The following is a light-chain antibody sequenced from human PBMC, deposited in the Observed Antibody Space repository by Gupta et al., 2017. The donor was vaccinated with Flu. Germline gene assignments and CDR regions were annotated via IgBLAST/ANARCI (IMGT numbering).Light chain of an antibody. J-gene: IGKJ2*01. CDR3: QQYDTWPYT. V-gene: IGKV3-15*01. CDR2: VAS. CDR1: QSVSSK. Sequence: EIEMTQSPATLSVSPGERATLSCRASQSVSSKLAWYQQQPGQAPRLLIYVASTRATGIPARFSGSGSGTEFTPTISSLQSEDFAVYYCQQYDTWPYTFGQGTKLEIK.